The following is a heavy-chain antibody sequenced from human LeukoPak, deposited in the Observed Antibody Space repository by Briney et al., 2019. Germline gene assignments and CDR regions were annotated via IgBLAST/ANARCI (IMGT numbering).Heavy chain of an antibody. J-gene: IGHJ3*02. CDR2: IYYSGST. CDR3: ATLTGGDDAFDI. CDR1: GGSISSTSYY. D-gene: IGHD4-23*01. V-gene: IGHV4-39*07. Sequence: SETLSLTCTVSGGSISSTSYYWGWIRQPPGKGLEWIGTIYYSGSTYYNPSLKSRVTISVVTSKNQFSLKLRSVTAADTAVYYCATLTGGDDAFDIWGQGTMVTVSS.